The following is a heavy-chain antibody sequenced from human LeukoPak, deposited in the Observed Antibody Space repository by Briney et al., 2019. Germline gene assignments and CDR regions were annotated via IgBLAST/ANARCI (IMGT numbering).Heavy chain of an antibody. CDR3: ARAEDSSSTSCSHGYYGMDV. CDR2: FHSGCST. V-gene: IGHV3-66*01. J-gene: IGHJ6*02. CDR1: GFTVSSKY. Sequence: PGGSLRLSCAASGFTVSSKYMSWVRQAPGKGLEWVSVFHSGCSTYYTDSVKGRFTISRDNSKNTLYLQMNSLRAEDTAVYYCARAEDSSSTSCSHGYYGMDVWGQGTTVSVSS. D-gene: IGHD2-2*01.